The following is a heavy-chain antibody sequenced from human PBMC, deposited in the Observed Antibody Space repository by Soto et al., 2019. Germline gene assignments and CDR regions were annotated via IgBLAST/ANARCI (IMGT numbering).Heavy chain of an antibody. CDR2: IRPYNGDT. Sequence: ASVKVSCKASGYMFSSYGINWVRQAPGQGLEWMGWIRPYNGDTKYAQNLQGRVTMTTDTSTSTAYMEMRSLRSDDTAVYYCVRDLDGSGSYYTDYWGPGTLGTVSS. V-gene: IGHV1-18*01. CDR3: VRDLDGSGSYYTDY. D-gene: IGHD3-10*01. CDR1: GYMFSSYG. J-gene: IGHJ4*02.